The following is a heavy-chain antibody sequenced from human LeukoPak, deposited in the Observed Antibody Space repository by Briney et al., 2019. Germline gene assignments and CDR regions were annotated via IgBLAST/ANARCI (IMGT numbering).Heavy chain of an antibody. V-gene: IGHV4-34*01. D-gene: IGHD3-10*01. Sequence: PSETLSLTCAVYGGSFSGYYWSWIRQPPGKGLEWIGEINHSGSTNYNPSLKSRVTISVDTSKNQFSLKLRSVTAADTALYYCARAPYYYGSGSYSHVFGYWGQGTLVTVSS. CDR2: INHSGST. J-gene: IGHJ4*02. CDR1: GGSFSGYY. CDR3: ARAPYYYGSGSYSHVFGY.